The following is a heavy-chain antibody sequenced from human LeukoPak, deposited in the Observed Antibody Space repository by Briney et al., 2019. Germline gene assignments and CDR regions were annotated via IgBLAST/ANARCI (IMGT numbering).Heavy chain of an antibody. D-gene: IGHD4-17*01. J-gene: IGHJ6*02. Sequence: PSETLSLTCTVSGGSISSYYWSWIRQPPGKGLEWIGSIYYSGSTYYNPSLKSRATISVDTSKNQFSLKLSSVTAADTAVYYCARASTAGGLYYYYYGMDVWGQGTTVTVSS. CDR3: ARASTAGGLYYYYYGMDV. V-gene: IGHV4-59*12. CDR1: GGSISSYY. CDR2: IYYSGST.